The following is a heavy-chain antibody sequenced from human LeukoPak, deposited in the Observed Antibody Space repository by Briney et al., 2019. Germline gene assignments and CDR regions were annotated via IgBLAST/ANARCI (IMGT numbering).Heavy chain of an antibody. CDR3: ARGYYYATSGYSPFYYYYGMNV. D-gene: IGHD3-22*01. Sequence: VQPGGSLRLSCVVSSFTFSRDWMSWVRQAPGKGLEWVSGISWNSGSIGYADSVKGRFTISRDNSKNTLYLQMNSLRAEDTAVYYCARGYYYATSGYSPFYYYYGMNVWGQGTTVTVSS. V-gene: IGHV3-23*01. CDR2: ISWNSGSI. CDR1: SFTFSRDW. J-gene: IGHJ6*02.